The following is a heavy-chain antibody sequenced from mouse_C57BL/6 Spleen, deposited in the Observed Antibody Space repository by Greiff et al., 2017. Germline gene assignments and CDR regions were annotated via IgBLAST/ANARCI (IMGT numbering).Heavy chain of an antibody. V-gene: IGHV1-64*01. J-gene: IGHJ2*01. Sequence: VQLQQPGAELVKPGASVKLSCKASGYTFTSYWMHWVKQRPGQGLEWIGMIHPNSGSTNYNEKFKSKATLTVDTSSSTAYMQLSSLTSEDSAVYYCARRPTYYSNYLDYWGQGTTLTVSS. D-gene: IGHD2-5*01. CDR1: GYTFTSYW. CDR3: ARRPTYYSNYLDY. CDR2: IHPNSGST.